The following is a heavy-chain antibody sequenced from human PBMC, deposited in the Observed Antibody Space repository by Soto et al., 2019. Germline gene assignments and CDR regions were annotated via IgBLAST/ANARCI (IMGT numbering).Heavy chain of an antibody. CDR1: GFTFTNYW. D-gene: IGHD4-17*01. CDR2: IYPADSDT. V-gene: IGHV5-51*01. J-gene: IGHJ5*02. Sequence: GESLKISCETSGFTFTNYWIVWVRQVPGKGLEWMGLIYPADSDTRYNPSFRGQVTISADTSTNTAFLHWSSLSASDSATYFCARTGRSGLRWLDFFDPWGQGTLVTVSS. CDR3: ARTGRSGLRWLDFFDP.